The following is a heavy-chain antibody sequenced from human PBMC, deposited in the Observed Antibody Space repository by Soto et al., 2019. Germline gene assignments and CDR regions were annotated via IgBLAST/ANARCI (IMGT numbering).Heavy chain of an antibody. CDR2: ISSSSGYI. Sequence: EVQLVESGGGLVKPGGSLRLSCAASGFTFSSYSMNWVRQAPGKGLEWVSSISSSSGYIYYADSVKGRFTVSRDNAKNSLYLQMNSLRAEDTAVYYCARARLSPTIRGSAFDIWGQGTMVTVSS. D-gene: IGHD3-16*01. CDR1: GFTFSSYS. J-gene: IGHJ3*02. CDR3: ARARLSPTIRGSAFDI. V-gene: IGHV3-21*01.